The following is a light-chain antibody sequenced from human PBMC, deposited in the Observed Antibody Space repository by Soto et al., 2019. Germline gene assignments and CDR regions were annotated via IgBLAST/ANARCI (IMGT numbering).Light chain of an antibody. CDR3: AQYNNWPFT. J-gene: IGKJ3*01. Sequence: EIGMTQPPATLSVSPGERATLSCRASQSISSNLAWYQQKPGQAPRLLMFRTSSRATGFPARFSRSGSGTEFTLTIRRLQSEDFAVYYCAQYNNWPFTFGPGTKVDI. V-gene: IGKV3-15*01. CDR1: QSISSN. CDR2: RTS.